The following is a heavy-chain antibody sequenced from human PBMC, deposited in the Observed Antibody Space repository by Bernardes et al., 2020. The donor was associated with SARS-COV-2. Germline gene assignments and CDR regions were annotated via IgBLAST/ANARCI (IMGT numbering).Heavy chain of an antibody. J-gene: IGHJ4*02. CDR3: ARQLVSYDSSGYPDY. D-gene: IGHD3-22*01. CDR2: IYPGDSDT. V-gene: IGHV5-51*01. Sequence: GESLKISCKGSGYSFTSYWIGWVRQMPGKGLEWMGIIYPGDSDTRYSPSFQGQVTISADKSISTAYLQWSSLKASDTAMYYCARQLVSYDSSGYPDYWGQGTLVTVSS. CDR1: GYSFTSYW.